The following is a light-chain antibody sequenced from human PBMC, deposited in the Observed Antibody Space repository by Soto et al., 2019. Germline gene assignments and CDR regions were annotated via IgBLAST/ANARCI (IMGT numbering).Light chain of an antibody. Sequence: DIQMTQSPSAVSASVGDRVTITCRASQGISSWLAWYQQKPGKAPKLLIYAASSLQSGVPSRFSGSGSVTDFIRTICMRQPEDFATYHCQQANSFPITFGQGTRLEI. CDR1: QGISSW. J-gene: IGKJ5*01. V-gene: IGKV1D-12*01. CDR3: QQANSFPIT. CDR2: AAS.